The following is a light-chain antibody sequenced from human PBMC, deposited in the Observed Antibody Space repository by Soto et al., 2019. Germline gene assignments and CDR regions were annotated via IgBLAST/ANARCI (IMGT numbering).Light chain of an antibody. Sequence: DIQTTQSPSSLSASVGDRVTITCRASQGISNYLVWYQQRPGKVPKLLLYAASTLQSGVPSRFSGSGSGTDFTLTISSLQPEDVATYYCRKYDSAPLTFGQGTKVEIK. CDR2: AAS. CDR1: QGISNY. V-gene: IGKV1-27*01. J-gene: IGKJ1*01. CDR3: RKYDSAPLT.